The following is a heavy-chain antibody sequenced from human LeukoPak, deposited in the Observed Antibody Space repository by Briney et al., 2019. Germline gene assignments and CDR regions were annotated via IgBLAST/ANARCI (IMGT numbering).Heavy chain of an antibody. D-gene: IGHD7-27*01. CDR2: IIPIFDTA. CDR1: GGTFSSYA. CDR3: ASSLTGETYYFDY. J-gene: IGHJ4*02. V-gene: IGHV1-69*05. Sequence: SVKVSCKASGGTFSSYAISWVRQAPGQGLEWMGGIIPIFDTANYAQKFQGRVTITTDESTSTAYMELSSLRSEDTAVYYCASSLTGETYYFDYWGQGTLVTVSS.